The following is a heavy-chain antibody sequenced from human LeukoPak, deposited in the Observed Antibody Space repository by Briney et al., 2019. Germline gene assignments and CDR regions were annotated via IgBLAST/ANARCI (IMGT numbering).Heavy chain of an antibody. V-gene: IGHV4-59*08. J-gene: IGHJ4*02. CDR2: IDYSGST. Sequence: SETLSLTCTVSRGSIRSYYWNWIRQPPGKGLEWIGYIDYSGSTNYNPSLRSRVTISVDMSKNQFSLKLRSVTAADTAVYYCARSRSGPYYFDYWGQGTLVTVSS. CDR1: RGSIRSYY. D-gene: IGHD3-10*01. CDR3: ARSRSGPYYFDY.